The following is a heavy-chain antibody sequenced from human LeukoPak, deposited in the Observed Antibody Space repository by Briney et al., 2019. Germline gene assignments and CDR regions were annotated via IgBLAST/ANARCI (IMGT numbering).Heavy chain of an antibody. CDR3: SRDHERDDNGDSYFDF. CDR2: IWYDGSNN. J-gene: IGHJ4*02. V-gene: IGHV3-33*01. CDR1: GFTFSSYG. Sequence: PGGGLRLSCAASGFTFSSYGIHWVRQAPGKRLGWVAVIWYDGSNNNYADSVKGGFTTSRDNSKNTLYLQTNSLRAEGTAVYYCSRDHERDDNGDSYFDFWGQGMLVTVSS. D-gene: IGHD4-17*01.